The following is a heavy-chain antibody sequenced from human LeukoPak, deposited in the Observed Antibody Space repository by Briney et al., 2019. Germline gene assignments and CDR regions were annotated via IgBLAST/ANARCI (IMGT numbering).Heavy chain of an antibody. D-gene: IGHD1-1*01. CDR2: ISGSGDAT. CDR3: ARLSGTSGTTSRVLHY. CDR1: GFTFITYA. J-gene: IGHJ4*02. V-gene: IGHV3-23*01. Sequence: GGSLRLSCAASGFTFITYAMIWVRRAPEKGLEWVPAISGSGDATYHADFVKGRFTISRDNSENTVYLQMNSLRAEDTAVYYCARLSGTSGTTSRVLHYWGQGALVTVSS.